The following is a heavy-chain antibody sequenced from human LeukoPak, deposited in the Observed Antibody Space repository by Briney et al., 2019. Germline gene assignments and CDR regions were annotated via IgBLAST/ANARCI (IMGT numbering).Heavy chain of an antibody. D-gene: IGHD3-22*01. J-gene: IGHJ4*02. CDR2: INPSGGST. Sequence: GSVKVSCKASGYTFTGYYMHWVRQAPGQGLEWMGIINPSGGSTSYAQKFQGRVTMTRDTSTSTVYMELSSLRSEDTAVYYCARGLHYYDSSGYYPHWGQGTLVTVSS. CDR3: ARGLHYYDSSGYYPH. V-gene: IGHV1-46*01. CDR1: GYTFTGYY.